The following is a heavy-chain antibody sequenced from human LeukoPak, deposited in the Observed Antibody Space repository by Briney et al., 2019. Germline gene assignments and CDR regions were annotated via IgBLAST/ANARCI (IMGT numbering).Heavy chain of an antibody. V-gene: IGHV3-30*01. CDR1: GFTFSSYA. CDR3: ARDAFQTYCTNGVCHDPYYYYYHMDV. CDR2: ISYDGSNK. D-gene: IGHD2-8*01. Sequence: GGSLRLSCAASGFTFSSYAMHWVRQAPGKGLEWVAVISYDGSNKYYADSVKGRFTISRDNSKNTLYLQMNSLRAEDTAVYYCARDAFQTYCTNGVCHDPYYYYYHMDVWGKGTTVTVSS. J-gene: IGHJ6*03.